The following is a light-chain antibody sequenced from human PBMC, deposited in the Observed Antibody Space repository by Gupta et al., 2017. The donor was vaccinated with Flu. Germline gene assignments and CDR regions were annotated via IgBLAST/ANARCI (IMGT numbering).Light chain of an antibody. CDR3: QQYKSYWT. CDR1: QSISSW. V-gene: IGKV1-5*03. Sequence: DIQMTQSPSTLSASVGDRVTITCRASQSISSWLAWYQQKPGKAPKLLIYKASSLESGVPSRFSGSGSGTEFTLTISSLQPDDFATYYCQQYKSYWTFGQGTXVEIK. CDR2: KAS. J-gene: IGKJ1*01.